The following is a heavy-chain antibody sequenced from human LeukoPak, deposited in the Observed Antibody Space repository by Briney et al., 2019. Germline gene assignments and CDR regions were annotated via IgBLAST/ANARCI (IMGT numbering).Heavy chain of an antibody. J-gene: IGHJ4*02. D-gene: IGHD4-17*01. Sequence: ASVKVSCKASGYTFTSCYMHWVRQAPGQGLEWMGIINSSSGSTSYAQKFQGRVTMTRDTSTSTVDMELSSLRFEDTAVYYCARGGTVTTAPIDYWGQGTLVTVSS. CDR3: ARGGTVTTAPIDY. CDR1: GYTFTSCY. V-gene: IGHV1-46*01. CDR2: INSSSGST.